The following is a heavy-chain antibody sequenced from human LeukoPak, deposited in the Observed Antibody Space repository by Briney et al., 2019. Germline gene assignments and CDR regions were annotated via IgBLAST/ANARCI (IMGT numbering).Heavy chain of an antibody. V-gene: IGHV4-4*02. Sequence: PSGTLSLTCAVPGGSISSSNWWSWVRQPPGKGLEWIGEIYHSGSTNYNPSLKSRVTISVDKSKNQFSLKLSSVTAADTAVYYCARDHDIAAAGTGSYGMDVWGQGTTVTVSS. D-gene: IGHD6-13*01. CDR3: ARDHDIAAAGTGSYGMDV. CDR2: IYHSGST. CDR1: GGSISSSNW. J-gene: IGHJ6*02.